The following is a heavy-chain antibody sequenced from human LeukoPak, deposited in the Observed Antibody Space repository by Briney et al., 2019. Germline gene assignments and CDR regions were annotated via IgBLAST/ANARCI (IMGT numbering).Heavy chain of an antibody. CDR3: ARVIPYQLLSRGIDY. Sequence: PGGSLRLSCAASGFTFSSYWMHWVRQAPGKGLVWVSRINSDGSSTSYADSVKGRFTISRDNAKNTLYLQMNSLRAEDTAVYYCARVIPYQLLSRGIDYWGQGTLVTVSS. J-gene: IGHJ4*02. CDR1: GFTFSSYW. CDR2: INSDGSST. V-gene: IGHV3-74*01. D-gene: IGHD2-2*01.